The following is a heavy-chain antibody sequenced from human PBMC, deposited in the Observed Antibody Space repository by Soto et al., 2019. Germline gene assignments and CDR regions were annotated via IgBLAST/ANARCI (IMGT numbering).Heavy chain of an antibody. J-gene: IGHJ4*02. CDR3: TIVRVADSALDH. V-gene: IGHV1-18*04. D-gene: IGHD3-10*02. CDR1: GYTFTSYG. Sequence: ASVKVSCKASGYTFTSYGISWVRQAPGQGLEWMGWISAYNGNTNYAQKLQGRFTISRDNSKNTLFLHMSNLRAEDTAMYYCTIVRVADSALDHWGQGTLVTVSS. CDR2: ISAYNGNT.